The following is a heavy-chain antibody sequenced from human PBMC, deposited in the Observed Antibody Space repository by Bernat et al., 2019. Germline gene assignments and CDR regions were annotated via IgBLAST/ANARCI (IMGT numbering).Heavy chain of an antibody. Sequence: EVQLVESGGGLVQPGRSLRLSCTASGFSFGDYAMHWVRQAPGKGLEWVSGISWNSGSIGYADSVKGRFTISRDNAKNSLYLQMNSLRAEDTALYYCAKGGMVRGVIIAYYFDYWGQGTLVTVSS. CDR2: ISWNSGSI. D-gene: IGHD3-10*01. J-gene: IGHJ4*02. V-gene: IGHV3-9*01. CDR3: AKGGMVRGVIIAYYFDY. CDR1: GFSFGDYA.